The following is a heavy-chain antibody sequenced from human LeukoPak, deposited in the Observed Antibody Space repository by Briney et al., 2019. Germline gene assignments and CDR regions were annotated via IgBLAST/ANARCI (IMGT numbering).Heavy chain of an antibody. CDR3: AKVSSSWYGGFDY. Sequence: GGSLRLSCAASGFTFSSYGMHWIRQAPGKGLEWVAFIRYDGSNKYYADSVKGRFTISRDNSKNTLYLQMNSLRAEDTAVYYCAKVSSSWYGGFDYWGQGTLVTVSS. J-gene: IGHJ4*02. CDR2: IRYDGSNK. D-gene: IGHD6-13*01. V-gene: IGHV3-30*02. CDR1: GFTFSSYG.